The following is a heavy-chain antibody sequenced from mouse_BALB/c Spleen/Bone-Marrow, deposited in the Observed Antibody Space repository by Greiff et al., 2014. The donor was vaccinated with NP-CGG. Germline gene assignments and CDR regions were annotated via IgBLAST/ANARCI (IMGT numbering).Heavy chain of an antibody. CDR2: IRNKANGYTT. V-gene: IGHV7-3*02. J-gene: IGHJ2*01. Sequence: EVKLMESGGGLVQPGGSLRLSCATSGLTFTDYYMNWVRQPPGKALEWLGFIRNKANGYTTEYSASVKSRFTISRDNSQNILYLQMDTLRADDSATYYCARDKGRVFFDYWGQGTTLTVSS. CDR1: GLTFTDYY. CDR3: ARDKGRVFFDY.